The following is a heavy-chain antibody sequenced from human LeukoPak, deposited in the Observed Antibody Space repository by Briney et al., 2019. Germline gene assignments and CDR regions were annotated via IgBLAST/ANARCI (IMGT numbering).Heavy chain of an antibody. CDR3: ARVGYCSSTSCLDAFDI. J-gene: IGHJ3*02. D-gene: IGHD2-2*01. Sequence: SQTLSLTCTVSGGSISSGSYYWSWIRQPAGKGLEWIGRINTSGSTNYNPSLKSRVTISVDTSKNQFSLKLSSVTAADTAVYYCARVGYCSSTSCLDAFDIWGQGTMVTVSS. CDR2: INTSGST. V-gene: IGHV4-61*02. CDR1: GGSISSGSYY.